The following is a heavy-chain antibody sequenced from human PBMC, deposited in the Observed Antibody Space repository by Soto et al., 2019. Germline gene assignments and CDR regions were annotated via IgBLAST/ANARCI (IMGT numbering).Heavy chain of an antibody. Sequence: SETLSLTCTVSGGSISSYYWSWIRQPPGKGLEWIGYIYYSGSTNYNPSLKSRVTISVDTSKNQFSLKLSSVTAADTAVYYCARQLYYYDSSGYLAPFDYWGQGTLVTVSS. V-gene: IGHV4-59*08. CDR1: GGSISSYY. CDR2: IYYSGST. CDR3: ARQLYYYDSSGYLAPFDY. D-gene: IGHD3-22*01. J-gene: IGHJ4*02.